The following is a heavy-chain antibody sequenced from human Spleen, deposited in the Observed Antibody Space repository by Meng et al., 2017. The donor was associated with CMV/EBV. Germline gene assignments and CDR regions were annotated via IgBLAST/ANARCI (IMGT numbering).Heavy chain of an antibody. CDR2: IYYTGST. V-gene: IGHV4-59*01. CDR3: ARDSVAPRLGLDY. J-gene: IGHJ4*02. Sequence: GSLRLSCTVSGGSISSYYWSWIRQPPGKGLEWIGYIYYTGSTNYNPSLKSRVTISVDTSKNQFSLKLSSVTAADTGVYFCARDSVAPRLGLDYWGQGMLVTVSS. D-gene: IGHD2-15*01. CDR1: GGSISSYY.